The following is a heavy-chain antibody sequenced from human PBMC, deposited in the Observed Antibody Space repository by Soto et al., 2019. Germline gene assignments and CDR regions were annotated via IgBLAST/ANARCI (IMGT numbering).Heavy chain of an antibody. V-gene: IGHV3-30-3*02. CDR1: GFTFSSYA. CDR3: AKIVYDCCSGYYPAGMDV. CDR2: ISYDGSNK. D-gene: IGHD3-3*01. Sequence: HPGGSLRLSCAASGFTFSSYAMHWVRQAPGKGLEWVAVISYDGSNKYYADSVKGRFTISRDNSKNTLYLQMNSLRAEGTAVYYCAKIVYDCCSGYYPAGMDVWGQGTTVTVSS. J-gene: IGHJ6*02.